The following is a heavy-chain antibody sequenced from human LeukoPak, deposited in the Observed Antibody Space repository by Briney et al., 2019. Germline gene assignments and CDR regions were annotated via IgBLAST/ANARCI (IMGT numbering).Heavy chain of an antibody. J-gene: IGHJ3*02. V-gene: IGHV3-7*01. CDR3: ARVGSGWTTDAFDI. CDR1: GFTFSSYW. D-gene: IGHD6-19*01. Sequence: GGSLRLSCAASGFTFSSYWMSWARQAPGKGLEWVANIKQDGSEKYYVDSVKGRFSISRDNAKNSLYLQMNSLRAEDTAVYYCARVGSGWTTDAFDIWGQGTMVTVSS. CDR2: IKQDGSEK.